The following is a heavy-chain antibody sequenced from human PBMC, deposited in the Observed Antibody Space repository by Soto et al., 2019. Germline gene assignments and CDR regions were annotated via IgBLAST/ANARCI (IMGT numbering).Heavy chain of an antibody. CDR1: GGTFSSYA. Sequence: GASVKVSCKASGGTFSSYAISWVRQAPGQGLEWMGGIIPILGTANYAQKFQGRVTITADESTSTAYMELSSLRSEDTAVYYCARGKSSGYYPAERYYYYYGMDVWGQGTTVTVSS. J-gene: IGHJ6*02. V-gene: IGHV1-69*13. CDR2: IIPILGTA. D-gene: IGHD3-22*01. CDR3: ARGKSSGYYPAERYYYYYGMDV.